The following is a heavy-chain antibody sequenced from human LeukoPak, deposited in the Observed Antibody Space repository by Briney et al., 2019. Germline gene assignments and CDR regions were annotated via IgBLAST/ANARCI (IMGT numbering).Heavy chain of an antibody. CDR3: ARGGDFWSGYYVVNYFDY. J-gene: IGHJ4*02. CDR2: INPNSGGT. D-gene: IGHD3-3*01. V-gene: IGHV1-2*02. CDR1: GYTFTGYY. Sequence: ASVKVPCKASGYTFTGYYMHWVRQAPGQGLEWMGWINPNSGGTNYAQKFQGRVTMTRDTSISTAYMELSRLRSDDTAVYYCARGGDFWSGYYVVNYFDYWGQGTLVTVSS.